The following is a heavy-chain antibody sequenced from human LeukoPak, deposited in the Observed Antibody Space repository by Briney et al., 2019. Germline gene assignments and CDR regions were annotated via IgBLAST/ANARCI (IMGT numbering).Heavy chain of an antibody. J-gene: IGHJ4*02. D-gene: IGHD5-18*01. CDR1: GGTFSSYA. CDR2: IIPIFGTA. V-gene: IGHV1-69*06. Sequence: KVSCKASGGTFSSYAISWVRQAPGRGLEWMGGIIPIFGTANYAQKFQGRVTITADKSTSTAYMELSSLRSEDTAVYYCARGDTAMDPFDYWGQGTLVTVSS. CDR3: ARGDTAMDPFDY.